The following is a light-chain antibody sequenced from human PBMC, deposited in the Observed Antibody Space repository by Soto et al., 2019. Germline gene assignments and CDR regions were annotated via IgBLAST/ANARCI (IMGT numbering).Light chain of an antibody. CDR2: DVS. J-gene: IGKJ5*01. CDR3: QQRNYWQVT. CDR1: QSVSSY. Sequence: VLTQSPITLSLSPGERAPLSCRASQSVSSYLAWYQQKPGQAPRLLIYDVSNRATGIPARFSGSGSGTDFTLTISSLEPEDFAVYYCQQRNYWQVTFGQGARLEIK. V-gene: IGKV3-11*01.